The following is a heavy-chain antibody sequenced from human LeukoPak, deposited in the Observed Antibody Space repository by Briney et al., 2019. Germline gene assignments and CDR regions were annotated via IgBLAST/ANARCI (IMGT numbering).Heavy chain of an antibody. J-gene: IGHJ4*02. V-gene: IGHV3-30-3*01. Sequence: PGRSLRLSCAASGFTFSSYAMHWVRQAPGKGLEWVAVISYDGSNKYYADSVKGRFTISRDNSKNTLYLQMNSLRAEDTAVYYCARTPFGLGSGSYSFFDYWGQGTLVTVSS. CDR1: GFTFSSYA. CDR2: ISYDGSNK. CDR3: ARTPFGLGSGSYSFFDY. D-gene: IGHD3-10*01.